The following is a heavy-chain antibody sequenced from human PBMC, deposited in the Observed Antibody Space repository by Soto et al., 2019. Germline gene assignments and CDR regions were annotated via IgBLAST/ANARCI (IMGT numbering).Heavy chain of an antibody. J-gene: IGHJ5*02. D-gene: IGHD6-19*01. CDR1: GDIFVNYG. CDR2: ISPYTGNT. V-gene: IGHV1-18*01. Sequence: ASVKVSCKASGDIFVNYGIAWVRQAPGQGLEWMGWISPYTGNTHSASKVQGRLTMTTDTSTSTAYMDLGSLTSDDTAVYYCAREPVAGIWFDPWGQGTLVTVSS. CDR3: AREPVAGIWFDP.